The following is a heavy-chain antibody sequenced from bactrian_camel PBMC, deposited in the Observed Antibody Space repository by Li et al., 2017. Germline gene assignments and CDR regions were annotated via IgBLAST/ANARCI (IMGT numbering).Heavy chain of an antibody. D-gene: IGHD5*01. CDR1: GFTFSSSY. CDR2: IYVGSDST. V-gene: IGHV3S1*01. J-gene: IGHJ4*01. Sequence: QVQLVESGGGLVQPWESLRPSCVGSGFTFSSSYMDWVRQAPGKGLEWVSSIYVGSDSTAYGDSVTGRFTISKDKAKNTLYLEMNTLQPEDTAVYYCAADFYNGLGYRFWGRGTQVTVS. CDR3: AADFYNGLGYRF.